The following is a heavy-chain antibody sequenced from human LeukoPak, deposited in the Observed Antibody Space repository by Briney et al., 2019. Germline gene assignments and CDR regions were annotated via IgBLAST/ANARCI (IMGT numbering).Heavy chain of an antibody. D-gene: IGHD1-1*01. Sequence: PSETLSLTCTVSGGSTSSYYWSWIRQPPGKGLEWIGYIYYSGSTNYNPSLKSRVTISVDTSKNQFSLKLSSVTAADTAVYYCATGTGTTSLFDYWGQGTLVTVSS. CDR2: IYYSGST. J-gene: IGHJ4*02. CDR3: ATGTGTTSLFDY. CDR1: GGSTSSYY. V-gene: IGHV4-59*01.